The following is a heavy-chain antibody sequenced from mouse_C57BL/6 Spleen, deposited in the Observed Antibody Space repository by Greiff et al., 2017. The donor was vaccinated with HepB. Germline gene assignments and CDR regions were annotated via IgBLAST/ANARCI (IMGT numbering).Heavy chain of an antibody. Sequence: VKLQQPGAELVKPGASVKLSCKASGYTFTSYWMHWVKQRPGRGLEWIGRIDPNSGGTKYNEKFKSKATLTVDKPSSTAYMQLSSLTSEDSAVYYCALFITTVVGPYYAMDYWGQGTSVTVSS. J-gene: IGHJ4*01. V-gene: IGHV1-72*01. CDR1: GYTFTSYW. D-gene: IGHD1-1*01. CDR2: IDPNSGGT. CDR3: ALFITTVVGPYYAMDY.